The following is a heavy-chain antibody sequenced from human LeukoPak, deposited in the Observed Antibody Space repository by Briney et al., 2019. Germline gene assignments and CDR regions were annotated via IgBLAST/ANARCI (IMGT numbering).Heavy chain of an antibody. D-gene: IGHD3-22*01. J-gene: IGHJ4*02. CDR3: ARHGNYYDSSGYINGRGYFDY. CDR1: GYSFTNYW. V-gene: IGHV5-51*01. CDR2: IYPGDSDT. Sequence: LGESLKISCEGSGYSFTNYWIGWVRQMPGKGLEWMGIIYPGDSDTRYSPSLQGQVTISADKSISTACLQWSSLKASDTAMYYCARHGNYYDSSGYINGRGYFDYWGQGTLVTVSS.